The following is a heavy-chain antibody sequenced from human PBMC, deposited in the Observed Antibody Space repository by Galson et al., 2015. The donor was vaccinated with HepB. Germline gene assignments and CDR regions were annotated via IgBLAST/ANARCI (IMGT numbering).Heavy chain of an antibody. CDR3: ARVHIVVVTAIQ. CDR2: FNAGNGNT. V-gene: IGHV1-3*01. J-gene: IGHJ4*02. Sequence: SVKVSCKASGYTFTSYAMHWVRQAPGQRLEWMGWFNAGNGNTKYSQKFQGRVTITRDTSASTAYMELSSLISEDTAVYYCARVHIVVVTAIQWGQGTLVTVSS. CDR1: GYTFTSYA. D-gene: IGHD2-21*02.